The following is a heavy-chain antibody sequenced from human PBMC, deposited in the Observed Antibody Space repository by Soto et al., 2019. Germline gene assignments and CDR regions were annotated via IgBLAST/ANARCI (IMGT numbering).Heavy chain of an antibody. CDR1: GGSISSYY. CDR2: IYYSVST. CDR3: ARTSSSGWELEY. J-gene: IGHJ4*02. Sequence: PSETLSLTCTVSGGSISSYYWSWIRQPPGKGLEWIGYIYYSVSTNYNPSLKSRVTISVDMSKNQFSLQVSSVTAADTAVYYCARTSSSGWELEYWGQGTLVTVSS. V-gene: IGHV4-59*01. D-gene: IGHD6-19*01.